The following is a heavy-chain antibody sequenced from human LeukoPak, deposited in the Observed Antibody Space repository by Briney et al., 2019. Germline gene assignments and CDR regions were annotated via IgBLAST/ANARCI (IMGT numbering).Heavy chain of an antibody. D-gene: IGHD2-2*02. CDR2: TNPNSGGT. V-gene: IGHV1-2*02. J-gene: IGHJ5*02. CDR3: ARVEYQLLYWFDP. Sequence: ASVKVSCKASGYTFTGYYMHWVRQAPGQGLEWMGWTNPNSGGTNYAQKFQGRVTMTRDTSISTAYMELSRLRSDDTAVYYCARVEYQLLYWFDPWGQGTLVTVSS. CDR1: GYTFTGYY.